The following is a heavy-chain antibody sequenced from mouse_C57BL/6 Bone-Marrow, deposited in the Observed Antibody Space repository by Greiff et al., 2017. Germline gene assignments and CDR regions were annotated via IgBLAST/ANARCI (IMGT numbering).Heavy chain of an antibody. J-gene: IGHJ2*01. D-gene: IGHD3-1*01. Sequence: VQLQQPGAELVMPGASVKLSCKASGYTFTSYWTHWVKQRPGQGLEWIGEIDPSDSYTNYNQKFKGKSTLTVDKSSSTAYMQLSSLTSEDSAVYYCARSGFFDYWGQGTTLTVSS. CDR1: GYTFTSYW. CDR2: IDPSDSYT. V-gene: IGHV1-69*01. CDR3: ARSGFFDY.